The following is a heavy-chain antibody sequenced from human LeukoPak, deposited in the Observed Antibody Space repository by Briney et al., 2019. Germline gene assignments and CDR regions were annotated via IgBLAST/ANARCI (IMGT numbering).Heavy chain of an antibody. CDR2: IYYSGST. J-gene: IGHJ4*02. D-gene: IGHD3-10*01. CDR3: ARVGSGSYYTVSDY. CDR1: GGSVSSGSYY. Sequence: PSETLSLTCTVSGGSVSSGSYYWSWIRQPLGKGLEWIGYIYYSGSTNYNPSLKSRVTISVDTSKNQFSLKLSSVTAADTAVYYCARVGSGSYYTVSDYWGQGTLVTVSS. V-gene: IGHV4-61*01.